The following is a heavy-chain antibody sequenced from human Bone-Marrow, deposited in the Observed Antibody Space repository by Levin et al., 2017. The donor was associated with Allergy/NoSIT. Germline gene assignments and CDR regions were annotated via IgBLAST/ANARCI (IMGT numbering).Heavy chain of an antibody. CDR3: ARGRSGYYPNDAFDI. CDR2: ISQSGRT. CDR1: GGPFRGSY. Sequence: SQTLSLTCGVFGGPFRGSYWNWIRQAPGKGLEWIGEISQSGRTNDNPSLTSRITMSMDPSKNHFSLNLNSVTAADTAIYFCARGRSGYYPNDAFDIWGQGTMVTVSS. V-gene: IGHV4-34*01. J-gene: IGHJ3*02. D-gene: IGHD5-12*01.